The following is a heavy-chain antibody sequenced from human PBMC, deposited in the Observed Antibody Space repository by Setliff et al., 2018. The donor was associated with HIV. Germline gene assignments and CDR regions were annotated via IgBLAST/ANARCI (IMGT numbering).Heavy chain of an antibody. D-gene: IGHD3-22*01. CDR3: ARRGGITTTVQGPPPFDF. CDR1: GGSITGHY. CDR2: IHYSGSS. J-gene: IGHJ4*02. V-gene: IGHV4-59*11. Sequence: PSETLSLTCTVSGGSITGHYWSWIRQPPGKGLEWIGYIHYSGSSNYNPSLKSRVSISLDTSKKQVSLKLRSVTAADTAVYHCARRGGITTTVQGPPPFDFWGPGTLVTVSS.